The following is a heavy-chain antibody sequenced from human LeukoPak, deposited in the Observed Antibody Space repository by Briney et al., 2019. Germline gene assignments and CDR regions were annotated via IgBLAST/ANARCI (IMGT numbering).Heavy chain of an antibody. J-gene: IGHJ4*02. CDR2: ISSSGSTI. CDR1: GFTFSSYE. Sequence: GGSLRLSCAASGFTFSSYEMNWVRQAPGKGLEWVSYISSSGSTIYYADSVKGRFTISRDNAKNSLYLQMNSPRAEDTAVYYCARAAYCGGDCYPLDYWGQGTLVTVSS. CDR3: ARAAYCGGDCYPLDY. D-gene: IGHD2-21*02. V-gene: IGHV3-48*03.